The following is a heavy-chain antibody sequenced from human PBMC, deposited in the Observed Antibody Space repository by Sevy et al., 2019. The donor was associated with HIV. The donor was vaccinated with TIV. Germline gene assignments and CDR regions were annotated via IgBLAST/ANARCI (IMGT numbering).Heavy chain of an antibody. CDR3: ARDNLLPVMVSMVRGALSYYFDY. J-gene: IGHJ4*02. D-gene: IGHD3-10*01. CDR2: VWYDGINK. CDR1: GFTFSDYG. Sequence: GGSLRLSCTASGFTFSDYGMHWVRQAPGKGLEWVAVVWYDGINKYYGDSVKGRITISRANSKNRLYLQMNSLRAEDTAVYYCARDNLLPVMVSMVRGALSYYFDYWGQGTLVTVSS. V-gene: IGHV3-33*01.